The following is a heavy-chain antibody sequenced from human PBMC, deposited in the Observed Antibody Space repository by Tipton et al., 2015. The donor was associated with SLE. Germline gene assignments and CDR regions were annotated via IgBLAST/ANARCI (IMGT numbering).Heavy chain of an antibody. CDR1: GGSISSHY. D-gene: IGHD6-6*01. CDR3: ARDGSYVFDI. CDR2: IYYSGST. V-gene: IGHV4-59*11. Sequence: TLSLTCTVSGGSISSHYWSWIRQPPGKGLEWIGYIYYSGSTNYNPSLKSRVTISVDTSKNQFSLKLSSVTAADTAVYYCARDGSYVFDIWGQGTMVTVSS. J-gene: IGHJ3*02.